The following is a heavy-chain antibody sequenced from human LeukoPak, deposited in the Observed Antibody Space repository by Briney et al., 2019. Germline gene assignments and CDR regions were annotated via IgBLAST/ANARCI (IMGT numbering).Heavy chain of an antibody. V-gene: IGHV1-8*03. CDR1: GYTFTNYD. CDR3: ASSRTDYCGGDCPYDAFDI. J-gene: IGHJ3*02. CDR2: MNPNSGNT. Sequence: GASVKVSCKASGYTFTNYDINWVRQATGQGLEWMGWMNPNSGNTGYAQKFQGRVTITRNTSISTAYMELSSLRSEDTAVYYCASSRTDYCGGDCPYDAFDIWGQGTMVTVSS. D-gene: IGHD2-21*01.